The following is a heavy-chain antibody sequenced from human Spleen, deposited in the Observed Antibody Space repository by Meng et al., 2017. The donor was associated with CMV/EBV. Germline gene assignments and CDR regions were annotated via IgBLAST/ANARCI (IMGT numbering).Heavy chain of an antibody. D-gene: IGHD3-22*01. V-gene: IGHV4-30-4*08. CDR3: ARDMIVSGAFDY. J-gene: IGHJ4*02. CDR1: GGSISSGDYY. CDR2: IYYSGST. Sequence: QVQLQASCPGLVKPSQTLSLTCTVSGGSISSGDYYWSWIRQPPGKGLEWIGYIYYSGSTYYNPSLKSRVTISVDTSKNQFSLKLSSVTAADTAVYYCARDMIVSGAFDYWGQGTLVTVSS.